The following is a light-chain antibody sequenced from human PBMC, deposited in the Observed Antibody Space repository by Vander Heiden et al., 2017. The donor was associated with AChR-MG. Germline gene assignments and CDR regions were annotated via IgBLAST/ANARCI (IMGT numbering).Light chain of an antibody. CDR1: QSISNW. Sequence: DIQMTQSPSTLSASVGDRVTITCRARQSISNWFAWYHKKPGKAPKLLIYKAACLEIWVPSRFIGSGSWTELILIISSLQPDDFATFYCQQYNSFPGTFGQGTKVEIK. CDR3: QQYNSFPGT. J-gene: IGKJ1*01. CDR2: KAA. V-gene: IGKV1-5*03.